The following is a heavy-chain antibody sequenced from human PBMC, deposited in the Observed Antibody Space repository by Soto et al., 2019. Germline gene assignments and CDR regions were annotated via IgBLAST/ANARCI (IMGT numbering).Heavy chain of an antibody. Sequence: GGSLRLSCTASGFTFGDYAMSWVRQAPGKGLECVGFIRNKDYGGTTEYAASVKGRFTISRDDSKSIAYLQMNSLKTEDTAVYYCSRAGGSGWGYYFDYWGQGTLVTVSS. J-gene: IGHJ4*02. D-gene: IGHD6-19*01. V-gene: IGHV3-49*04. CDR3: SRAGGSGWGYYFDY. CDR1: GFTFGDYA. CDR2: IRNKDYGGTT.